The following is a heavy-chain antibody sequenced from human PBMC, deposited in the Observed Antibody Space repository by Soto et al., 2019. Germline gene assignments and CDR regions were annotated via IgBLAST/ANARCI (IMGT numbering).Heavy chain of an antibody. D-gene: IGHD3-3*01. CDR2: IYYSGST. CDR1: GGSISSSSYY. J-gene: IGHJ5*02. V-gene: IGHV4-39*01. CDR3: ARYFGVVTWFDP. Sequence: SETLSLTCTVSGGSISSSSYYWGWIRQPPGKGLEWIGSIYYSGSTYYNPSLKSRVTISVDTSKNQFSLKLSSVTAADTAVYYCARYFGVVTWFDPWGQGTLVTVSS.